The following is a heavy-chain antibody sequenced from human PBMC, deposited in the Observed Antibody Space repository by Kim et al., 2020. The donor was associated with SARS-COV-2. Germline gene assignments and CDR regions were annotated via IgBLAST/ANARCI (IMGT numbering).Heavy chain of an antibody. CDR3: ASAMAVPDNY. CDR2: GRDT. Sequence: GRDTRYADSVKGRFTISRDNTKNTLYLQMDSLRVEDTAVYYCASAMAVPDNYWGQGTLVTVSS. D-gene: IGHD6-19*01. J-gene: IGHJ4*02. V-gene: IGHV3-74*01.